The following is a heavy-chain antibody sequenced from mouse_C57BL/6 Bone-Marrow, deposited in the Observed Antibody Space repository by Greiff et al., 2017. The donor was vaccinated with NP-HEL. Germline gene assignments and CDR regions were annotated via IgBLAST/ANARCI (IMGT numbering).Heavy chain of an antibody. Sequence: EVKLMESGGDLVKPGGSLKLSCAASGFTFSSYGMSWVRQTPDKRLEWVATISSGGSYTYYPDSVKGRFTISRDNAKNTLYLQMSSLKSEDTDMYYCARHYYSNYFDYWGQGTTLTVSS. CDR3: ARHYYSNYFDY. CDR2: ISSGGSYT. CDR1: GFTFSSYG. D-gene: IGHD2-5*01. J-gene: IGHJ2*01. V-gene: IGHV5-6*01.